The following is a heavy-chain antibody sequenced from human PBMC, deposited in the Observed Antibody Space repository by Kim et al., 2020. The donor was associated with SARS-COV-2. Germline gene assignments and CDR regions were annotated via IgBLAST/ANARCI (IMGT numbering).Heavy chain of an antibody. CDR2: IHHSGST. Sequence: SETLFLTCGVTGGSFSGYYWNWIRQSPGKGLEWIGEIHHSGSTNYNPSLESRVTISIDMSKNQFSLKVNSVTAADTATYFCARGKLRFGYAASKRHLDFCGQGTLVTVSS. CDR1: GGSFSGYY. D-gene: IGHD2-2*01. J-gene: IGHJ4*02. CDR3: ARGKLRFGYAASKRHLDF. V-gene: IGHV4-34*01.